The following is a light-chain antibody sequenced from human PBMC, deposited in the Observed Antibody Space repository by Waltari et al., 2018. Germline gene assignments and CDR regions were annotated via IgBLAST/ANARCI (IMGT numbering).Light chain of an antibody. Sequence: DIVMTQSPESLAVSLGERATINCKTSESVLYSSNNKTHLAWYQQKPGQPPKLLLYWASTRKSGVPERFSGSGSETDFTLTVTSLQAEDVAVYYCQQYYNTPLTFGGGTKVEIK. CDR1: ESVLYSSNNKTH. CDR3: QQYYNTPLT. CDR2: WAS. V-gene: IGKV4-1*01. J-gene: IGKJ4*01.